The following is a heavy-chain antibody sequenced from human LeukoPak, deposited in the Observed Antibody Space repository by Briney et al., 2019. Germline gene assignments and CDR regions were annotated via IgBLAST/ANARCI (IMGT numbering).Heavy chain of an antibody. V-gene: IGHV3-21*01. Sequence: GGSLRLSCAASGFTFSSYSMNWVRQAPGKGLEWVSSISSSSSYIYYADSVKGRFTISRDNAKNSLYLQMNSLRAEDTAVYYCARAVYIAAAGTVFGYWGQGTLVTVSS. CDR1: GFTFSSYS. CDR2: ISSSSSYI. CDR3: ARAVYIAAAGTVFGY. J-gene: IGHJ4*02. D-gene: IGHD6-13*01.